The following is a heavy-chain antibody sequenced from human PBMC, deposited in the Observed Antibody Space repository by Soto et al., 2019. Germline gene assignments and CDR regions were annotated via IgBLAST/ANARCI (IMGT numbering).Heavy chain of an antibody. J-gene: IGHJ4*02. V-gene: IGHV2-5*02. CDR3: AHSRLAAAAPCSLFDY. Sequence: SGPTLVNPTQTLTLTCTFSGFSLSTTGVGVGWIRQPPGKALEWLALIYWDDDKRYSPSLKSRLTITKDTSKSQVVLTMTNMDPVDTATYYCAHSRLAAAAPCSLFDYWGQGTVVTGSS. CDR2: IYWDDDK. CDR1: GFSLSTTGVG. D-gene: IGHD6-13*01.